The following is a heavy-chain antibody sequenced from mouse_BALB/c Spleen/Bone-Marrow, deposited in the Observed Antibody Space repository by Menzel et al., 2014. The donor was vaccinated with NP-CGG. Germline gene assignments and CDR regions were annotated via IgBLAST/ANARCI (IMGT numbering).Heavy chain of an antibody. Sequence: VQLQQSGPELVKPGASVRISCKASGYTFTNYYIHWVKQRPGQGLEWIGWIYPVNVHANFNEKFRGKATLTADKSSSTAYMQLSSLISEDSAVYFCARWLLPYYAMDYWGQGTSVTVSS. J-gene: IGHJ4*01. CDR2: IYPVNVHA. D-gene: IGHD2-3*01. CDR3: ARWLLPYYAMDY. CDR1: GYTFTNYY. V-gene: IGHV1S56*01.